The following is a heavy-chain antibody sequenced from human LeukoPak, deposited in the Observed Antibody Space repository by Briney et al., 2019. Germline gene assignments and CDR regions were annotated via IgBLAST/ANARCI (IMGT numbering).Heavy chain of an antibody. V-gene: IGHV3-23*01. Sequence: GGSLRLSCAASGFTFSSYSMNWVRQAPGKGLEWVSAISGSGGSTYYADSVKGRFTISRDNSKNTLYLQMNSLRAEDTAVYYCAKDFQGDGSGSYFHGSIFDYWGQGTLVTVSS. D-gene: IGHD3-10*01. J-gene: IGHJ4*02. CDR1: GFTFSSYS. CDR2: ISGSGGST. CDR3: AKDFQGDGSGSYFHGSIFDY.